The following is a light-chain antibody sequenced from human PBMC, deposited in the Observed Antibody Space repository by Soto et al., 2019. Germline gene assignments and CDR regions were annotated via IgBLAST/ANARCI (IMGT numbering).Light chain of an antibody. CDR1: QSVGNY. J-gene: IGKJ1*01. CDR3: QQRSFWPPDVT. Sequence: EIVLTQSPATLSLSPGERDTLSCRASQSVGNYLAWYQQKPGQAPRLLIYDASNRATGIPARFRGSWSATEFTLTISSLEPEDSAVYYGQQRSFWPPDVTFGQGTNVEI. V-gene: IGKV3-11*01. CDR2: DAS.